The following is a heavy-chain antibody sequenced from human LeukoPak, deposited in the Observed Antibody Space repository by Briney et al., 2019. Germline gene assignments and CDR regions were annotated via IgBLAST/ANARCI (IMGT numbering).Heavy chain of an antibody. D-gene: IGHD2-15*01. V-gene: IGHV3-23*01. J-gene: IGHJ5*02. CDR3: AKGFSVRGRFDP. CDR2: ISVSGIT. Sequence: GGSLRLSCVASGLTFSSNSMSWVRQPPGMGREWVSGISVSGITVYADSVKGRLTISRDNSKNTLYLQMNNLRAEDTALYYCAKGFSVRGRFDPWGQGTQVTVSS. CDR1: GLTFSSNS.